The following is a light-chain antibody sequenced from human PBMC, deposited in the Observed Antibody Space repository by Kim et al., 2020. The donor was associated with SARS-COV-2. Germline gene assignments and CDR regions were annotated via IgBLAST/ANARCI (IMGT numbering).Light chain of an antibody. CDR2: AAS. J-gene: IGKJ4*01. CDR1: QAISNY. Sequence: DIQMTQSPSSLSASVGDRVTITCRASQAISNYLAWYQQKPGKGPNLLIYAASTLQSGVPSRFSGSGSGTDFTLTISSLQPEDVATYYCQNYNSAPLTFGGGTKVDIK. V-gene: IGKV1-27*01. CDR3: QNYNSAPLT.